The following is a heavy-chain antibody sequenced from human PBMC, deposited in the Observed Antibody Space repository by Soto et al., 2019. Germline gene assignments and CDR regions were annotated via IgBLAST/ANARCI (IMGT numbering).Heavy chain of an antibody. J-gene: IGHJ3*02. D-gene: IGHD1-26*01. CDR1: GGTFSSYA. V-gene: IGHV1-69*13. CDR2: IIPILGSA. Sequence: SVKVSCMASGGTFSSYAISWVRQAPGQGLEWMGGIIPILGSANYAQKFQDRVTITADESTTTTYMELSSLRSEDAAVYYCTSRERVDAFDIWGQGTMVTVSS. CDR3: TSRERVDAFDI.